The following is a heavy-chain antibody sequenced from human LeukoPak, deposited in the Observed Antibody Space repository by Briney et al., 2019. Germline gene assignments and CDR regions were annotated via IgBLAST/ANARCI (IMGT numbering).Heavy chain of an antibody. CDR1: GFIFDNYA. J-gene: IGHJ4*02. CDR3: ARESETSGWYDY. D-gene: IGHD6-19*01. CDR2: ISGDGGST. Sequence: PGGCLRLSCAAPGFIFDNYAIHWVRQAPGKGLEWVSLISGDGGSTFYADSVRGRFTISRDNTRKSLSLQMSSLRSEDTALYYCARESETSGWYDYWGQGTLVTVSS. V-gene: IGHV3-43*02.